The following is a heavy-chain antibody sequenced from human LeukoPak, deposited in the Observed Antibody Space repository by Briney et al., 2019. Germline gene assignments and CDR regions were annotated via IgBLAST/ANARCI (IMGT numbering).Heavy chain of an antibody. CDR3: ARGSKGPRLLY. J-gene: IGHJ4*02. Sequence: PSETLSLTCAVYGGSLSGYFWSWIRQLPGKGLEWIGEISDSGSINFNPSLKSRVAISVDTAKNQFSLKLNSVTAADTAVYYCARGSKGPRLLYWGQGTLVTVSS. CDR2: ISDSGSI. V-gene: IGHV4-34*01. D-gene: IGHD6-6*01. CDR1: GGSLSGYF.